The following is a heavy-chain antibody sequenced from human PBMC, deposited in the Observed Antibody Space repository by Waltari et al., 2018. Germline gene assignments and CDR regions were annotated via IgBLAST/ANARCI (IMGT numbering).Heavy chain of an antibody. CDR2: ISHSGST. CDR1: GGSFSGDS. J-gene: IGHJ4*02. CDR3: ARGRGYYDSSGYGGNDY. D-gene: IGHD3-22*01. Sequence: QVQLQQWGAGLLKPSETMSLTCAAYGGSFSGDSWSWIRQPPGNGLEWIGEISHSGSTNYNPSLKSRVTISVDTSKNQFSLKLSSVTAADTAVYYCARGRGYYDSSGYGGNDYWGQGTLVTVSS. V-gene: IGHV4-34*01.